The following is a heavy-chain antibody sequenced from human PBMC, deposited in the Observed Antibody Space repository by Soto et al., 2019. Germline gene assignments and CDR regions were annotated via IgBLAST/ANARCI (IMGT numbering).Heavy chain of an antibody. CDR2: IYYSGST. Sequence: KTSETLSLTCTVSGGSIIRYYWSWIRQPPGKGLEWIGYIYYSGSTNYNPSLKSRVTISVDTSKNQFSLKLSSVTAADTAVYYCAGRVPAAYYYRMDVWGQGTTVTVSS. V-gene: IGHV4-59*01. J-gene: IGHJ6*02. D-gene: IGHD2-2*01. CDR3: AGRVPAAYYYRMDV. CDR1: GGSIIRYY.